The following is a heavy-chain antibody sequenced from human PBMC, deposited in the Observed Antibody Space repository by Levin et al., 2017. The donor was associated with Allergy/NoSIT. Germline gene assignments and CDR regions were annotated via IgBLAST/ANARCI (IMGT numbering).Heavy chain of an antibody. CDR1: GFSLTTSAMC. V-gene: IGHV2-70*11. J-gene: IGHJ4*02. CDR2: IDWDDDK. Sequence: SGPTLVKPTQTLTLTCTFSGFSLTTSAMCVSWIRQPPGKALEWLARIDWDDDKYYRTSLKTRLSISKATSKNQVVLTMTNMDPVDTATYYSARSCSGGFSYGHHFDYWGQGTLVAVSS. D-gene: IGHD5-18*01. CDR3: ARSCSGGFSYGHHFDY.